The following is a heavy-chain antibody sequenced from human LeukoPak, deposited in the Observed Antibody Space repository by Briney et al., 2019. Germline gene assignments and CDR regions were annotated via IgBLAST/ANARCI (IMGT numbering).Heavy chain of an antibody. CDR1: GGSFSGYY. V-gene: IGHV4-34*01. CDR2: INHSGST. D-gene: IGHD6-13*01. Sequence: SETLSHTCAVYGGSFSGYYWSWIRQPPGRGLEWIGEINHSGSTNYNPSLKSRVTISVDTSKNQFSLKLSSVTAADTAVYYCARGKRIAATRYYYYGMDVWGQGTTVTVSS. J-gene: IGHJ6*02. CDR3: ARGKRIAATRYYYYGMDV.